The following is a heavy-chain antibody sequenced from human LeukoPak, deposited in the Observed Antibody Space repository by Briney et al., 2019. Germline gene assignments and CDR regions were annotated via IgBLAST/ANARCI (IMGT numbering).Heavy chain of an antibody. CDR1: GGSISSGYYY. D-gene: IGHD2-2*02. V-gene: IGHV4-61*02. J-gene: IGHJ4*02. Sequence: PSETLSLTCTVSGGSISSGYYYWSWIRQPAGKGLEWIGRMYTSGSTEYNPSLNSRVTISVDTSKNQFSLKLSSVTAADTAVYYCTRSRERYCTSGSCHIDLQARWGQGTLVTVSS. CDR3: TRSRERYCTSGSCHIDLQAR. CDR2: MYTSGST.